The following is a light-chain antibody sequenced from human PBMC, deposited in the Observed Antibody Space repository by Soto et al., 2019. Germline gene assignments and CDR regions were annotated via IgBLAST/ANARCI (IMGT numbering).Light chain of an antibody. CDR2: NND. CDR1: YSNFGVTP. CDR3: AAWDDQLDGAV. J-gene: IGLJ7*01. Sequence: QSVLTQARSASGTPGQRVTIFCSGSYSNFGVTPVIWFQHIPGTAAKVVSYNNDQRPSGVPDIFSGAKSGTSASLALSGLQSEDEADYYGAAWDDQLDGAVFGGGTQLPVL. V-gene: IGLV1-44*01.